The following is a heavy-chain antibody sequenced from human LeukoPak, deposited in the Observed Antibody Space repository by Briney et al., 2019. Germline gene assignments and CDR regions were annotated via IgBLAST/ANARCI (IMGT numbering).Heavy chain of an antibody. CDR1: GYSISSGYY. V-gene: IGHV4-38-2*02. CDR3: ARRDWGSGWFDR. J-gene: IGHJ5*02. D-gene: IGHD7-27*01. Sequence: SETLSLTCTVSGYSISSGYYWGWIRQPPGKGLEWIGNIYDSGYTYYNPSLNSRVTISIDTSKNQFSLNLSSVTAADTAVYDCARRDWGSGWFDRWGQGTLLTVSS. CDR2: IYDSGYT.